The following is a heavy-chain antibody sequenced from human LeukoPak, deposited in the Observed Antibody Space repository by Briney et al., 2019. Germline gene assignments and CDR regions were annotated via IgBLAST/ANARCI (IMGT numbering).Heavy chain of an antibody. V-gene: IGHV3-7*05. CDR3: ARDSSYNYGYAY. D-gene: IGHD5-18*01. Sequence: GGSLRLSCAASGFTFSNYWMSWVRQAPGKGLEWVANIKEDGSETYYVDSVKGRFTISRDNAKNSLYLQMNSLRADDTAIYYCARDSSYNYGYAYWGQGTLVTVSS. J-gene: IGHJ4*02. CDR2: IKEDGSET. CDR1: GFTFSNYW.